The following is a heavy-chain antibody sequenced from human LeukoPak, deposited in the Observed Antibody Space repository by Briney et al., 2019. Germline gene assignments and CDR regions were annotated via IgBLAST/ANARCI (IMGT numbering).Heavy chain of an antibody. V-gene: IGHV4-61*01. CDR3: VRDRELTY. D-gene: IGHD1-26*01. J-gene: IGHJ4*02. CDR2: IYYSGST. Sequence: NPSETLSLTCTVSGGSVSSGSYYWSWIRQPPGKGLEWIGYIYYSGSTNYNPSLRSRVTISVDTSKNQFSLKLNSVTAADTAVYYCVRDRELTYWSQGALVTVSS. CDR1: GGSVSSGSYY.